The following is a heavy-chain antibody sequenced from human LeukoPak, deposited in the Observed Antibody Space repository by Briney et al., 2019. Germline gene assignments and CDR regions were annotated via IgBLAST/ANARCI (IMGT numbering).Heavy chain of an antibody. V-gene: IGHV4-39*07. D-gene: IGHD6-13*01. CDR3: ASQYSSSWYNSNWFDP. CDR1: GGSISSYNSY. CDR2: MYYSGST. Sequence: SSETLSLTCTVSGGSISSYNSYWGWIRQPPGKGLEWIGSMYYSGSTYYNPSLKSRVTISVDTSKNQFSLKLSSVTAADTAVYYCASQYSSSWYNSNWFDPWGQGTLVTVSS. J-gene: IGHJ5*02.